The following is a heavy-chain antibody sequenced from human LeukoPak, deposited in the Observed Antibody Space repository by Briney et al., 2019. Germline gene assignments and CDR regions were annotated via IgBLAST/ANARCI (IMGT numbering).Heavy chain of an antibody. CDR2: TVSRGTT. CDR1: GFTFTSDA. J-gene: IGHJ5*02. Sequence: AGGSLRLSCVASGFTFTSDAMNWVRQAQGKGLEWVSSTVSRGTTQYADSVKGRFTVSRDTSKNTLYLQMNSLRADDTAVYYCAKCSTSAYTTGWCNWIDPWGQGTLVTVSS. V-gene: IGHV3-23*01. CDR3: AKCSTSAYTTGWCNWIDP. D-gene: IGHD6-19*01.